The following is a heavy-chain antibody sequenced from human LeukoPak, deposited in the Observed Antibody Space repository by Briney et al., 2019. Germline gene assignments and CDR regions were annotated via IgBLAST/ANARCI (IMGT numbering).Heavy chain of an antibody. D-gene: IGHD6-6*01. CDR1: GFTFDDYA. Sequence: PGGSLRLSWAASGFTFDDYAMHWVRQAPGKGLEWVSGISWNSGSIGYADSVKGRFTISRDNAKNSLYLQMNSLRAEDMALYYCAKGTSHSSSSDIDHWGQGTLVTVSS. V-gene: IGHV3-9*03. J-gene: IGHJ4*02. CDR2: ISWNSGSI. CDR3: AKGTSHSSSSDIDH.